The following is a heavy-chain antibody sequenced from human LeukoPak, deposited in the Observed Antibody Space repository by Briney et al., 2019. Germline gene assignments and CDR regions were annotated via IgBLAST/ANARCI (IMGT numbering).Heavy chain of an antibody. CDR3: ARGDSATTTFDF. Sequence: PGGSLGLSCRASGFSVDSVFMNWVRQPPGKGLEWVSFIMPGGHIDYTDSVKGRFIISRDSFKNTLSLQMNSLRVDDSAVYYCARGDSATTTFDFWGQGTLVTVSS. CDR1: GFSVDSVF. D-gene: IGHD4-17*01. V-gene: IGHV3-66*01. CDR2: IMPGGHI. J-gene: IGHJ4*02.